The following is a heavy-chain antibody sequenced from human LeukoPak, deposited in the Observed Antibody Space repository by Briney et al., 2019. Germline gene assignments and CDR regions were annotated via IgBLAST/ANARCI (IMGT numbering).Heavy chain of an antibody. V-gene: IGHV1-2*06. D-gene: IGHD3-3*01. Sequence: GASVKVSCKASGYTFTGYYMHWVRQAPGQGLEWVGRINPNSGGTNYAQKFQGRVTMTRDTSISTAYMELSRLRSDDTAVYYCARVQYDFWSGYVAEYFQHWGQGTLVTVSS. CDR1: GYTFTGYY. CDR3: ARVQYDFWSGYVAEYFQH. CDR2: INPNSGGT. J-gene: IGHJ1*01.